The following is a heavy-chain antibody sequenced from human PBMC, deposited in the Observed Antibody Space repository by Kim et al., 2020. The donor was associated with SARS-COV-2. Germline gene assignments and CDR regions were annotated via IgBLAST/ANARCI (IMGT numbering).Heavy chain of an antibody. CDR3: ARVLDTAMAPDY. D-gene: IGHD5-18*01. CDR1: GGSFSGYY. CDR2: INHSGST. J-gene: IGHJ4*02. V-gene: IGHV4-34*01. Sequence: SETLSLTCAVYGGSFSGYYWSWIRQPPGKGLEWIGEINHSGSTNYNPSLKSRVTISVDTSKNQFSLKLSSVTAADTAVYYCARVLDTAMAPDYWGQGTLVTVSS.